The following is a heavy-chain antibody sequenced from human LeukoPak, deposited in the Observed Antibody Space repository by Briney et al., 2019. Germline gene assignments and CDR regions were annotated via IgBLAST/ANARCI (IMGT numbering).Heavy chain of an antibody. CDR3: ARRTFRDCSSTSCYLVDP. D-gene: IGHD2-2*01. CDR2: ISAYNGNT. CDR1: GYTFTSYG. J-gene: IGHJ5*02. Sequence: ASVKVSCKASGYTFTSYGISWVRQAPGQGLEWMGWISAYNGNTNYAQKLQGRVTMTTDTSTSTAYMELRSLSSDDTAVYYCARRTFRDCSSTSCYLVDPWGQGTLVTVSS. V-gene: IGHV1-18*01.